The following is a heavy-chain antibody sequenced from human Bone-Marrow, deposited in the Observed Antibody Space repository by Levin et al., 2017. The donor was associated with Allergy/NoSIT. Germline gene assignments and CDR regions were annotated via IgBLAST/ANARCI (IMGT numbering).Heavy chain of an antibody. Sequence: ASVKVSCKASGYTFTDYYMNWVRQAPGQGLEWMGWINPNSGGTNYAQKFQGRVTMTRDTSISTAYMELSGLRSDATAVYYCARDPDYYDTAFDIWGQGTMVTVSS. CDR1: GYTFTDYY. D-gene: IGHD3-22*01. J-gene: IGHJ3*02. CDR3: ARDPDYYDTAFDI. CDR2: INPNSGGT. V-gene: IGHV1-2*02.